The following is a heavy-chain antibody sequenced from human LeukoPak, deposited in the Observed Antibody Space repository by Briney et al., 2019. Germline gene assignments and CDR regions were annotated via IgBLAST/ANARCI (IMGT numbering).Heavy chain of an antibody. D-gene: IGHD5-18*01. J-gene: IGHJ4*02. CDR2: ISGSGGST. V-gene: IGHV3-23*01. CDR3: ARVDTAMRNFDY. CDR1: GFTFSSYA. Sequence: PGGTLRLSCAASGFTFSSYAMSWVRQAPGKGLEWVSAISGSGGSTYYADSVKGRFTISRDNSKNTLYLQMNSLRAEDTAVYYCARVDTAMRNFDYWGQGTLVTVSS.